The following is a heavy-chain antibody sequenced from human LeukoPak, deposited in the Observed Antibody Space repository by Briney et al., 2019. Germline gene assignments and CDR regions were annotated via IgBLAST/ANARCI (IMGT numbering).Heavy chain of an antibody. Sequence: GGSLRLSCAASGFTFSESWMTWVRQVPGQGLEWVAHINHEGGGIQYVDSVKGRFTISRDNAKGSVYLQMNSLRPEDTAIYYCGTLGVMWEVDYWGRGALVTVSS. D-gene: IGHD1-26*01. CDR3: GTLGVMWEVDY. CDR1: GFTFSESW. J-gene: IGHJ4*02. V-gene: IGHV3-7*01. CDR2: INHEGGGI.